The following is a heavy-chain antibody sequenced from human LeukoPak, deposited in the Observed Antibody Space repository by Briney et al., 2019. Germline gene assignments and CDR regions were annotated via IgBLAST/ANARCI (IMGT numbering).Heavy chain of an antibody. J-gene: IGHJ4*02. V-gene: IGHV3-13*01. D-gene: IGHD3-16*02. CDR3: ARAFGGVIAN. CDR1: GFTFSSYD. CDR2: IGTAGDT. Sequence: GGSLRLACAASGFTFSSYDMHWVRQATGRGLEWFSAIGTAGDTYYPGSVKGRFTISIENAKNSLYLQMNSLRAGDTAVYYCARAFGGVIANWGQGTLVTVSS.